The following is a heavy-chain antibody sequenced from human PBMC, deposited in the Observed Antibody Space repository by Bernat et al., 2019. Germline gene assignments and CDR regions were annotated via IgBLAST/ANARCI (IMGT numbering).Heavy chain of an antibody. J-gene: IGHJ4*02. Sequence: QAQLQESGPGLVKPSETLSLTCTVSGGSISSYYWSWIRQPAGKGLEWIGRIYTSGSTIYNPSLKSRVTMSVDTSKNQFSLKLSSVTAADTAVYFCARGDPLLFGDGVFDYWGQGALITVSS. CDR1: GGSISSYY. CDR2: IYTSGST. CDR3: ARGDPLLFGDGVFDY. V-gene: IGHV4-4*07. D-gene: IGHD3-10*01.